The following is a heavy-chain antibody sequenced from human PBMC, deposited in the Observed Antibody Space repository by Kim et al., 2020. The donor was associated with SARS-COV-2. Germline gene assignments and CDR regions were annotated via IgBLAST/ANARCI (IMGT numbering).Heavy chain of an antibody. CDR2: IDYTGTT. D-gene: IGHD4-4*01. CDR1: GGSISSGDFY. Sequence: SETLSLTCAVFGGSISSGDFYWGWIRQPPGKGLEWIGNIDYTGTTYYSPSLKSRVSMSVDSSKNQFSLRLTSLTAADTAVYYCARPYRRRGGGAWFDPWGQGTLVTVSS. V-gene: IGHV4-39*01. CDR3: ARPYRRRGGGAWFDP. J-gene: IGHJ5*02.